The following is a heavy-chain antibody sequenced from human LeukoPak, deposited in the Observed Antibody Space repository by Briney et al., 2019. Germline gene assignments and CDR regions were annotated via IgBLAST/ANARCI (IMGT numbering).Heavy chain of an antibody. Sequence: SETLSLTCAVYGGSFSGYYWSWIRQPPGKGLEWIGEINHSVSTNCNPSLESRVTISVDTSKNQFSLKLSSVTAADTAVYYCARANYDYIWGSYRPTVYYFDYWGQGTLVTVSS. CDR1: GGSFSGYY. CDR3: ARANYDYIWGSYRPTVYYFDY. CDR2: INHSVST. J-gene: IGHJ4*02. V-gene: IGHV4-34*01. D-gene: IGHD3-16*02.